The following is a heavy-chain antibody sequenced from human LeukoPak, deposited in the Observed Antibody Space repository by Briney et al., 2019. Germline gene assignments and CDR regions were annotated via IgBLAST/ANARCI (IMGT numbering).Heavy chain of an antibody. CDR3: ARRYCSGGTCYFDY. V-gene: IGHV5-51*01. D-gene: IGHD2-15*01. CDR2: IYPADSDT. CDR1: GYTFTSSW. J-gene: IGHJ4*02. Sequence: GEPLKISCQVSGYTFTSSWIGWLRQMPGKGLEWMGIIYPADSDTRYKPSFEGQVTISADKSISTAYLQWSSLKASDTAMYYCARRYCSGGTCYFDYWGQGTLVTVSS.